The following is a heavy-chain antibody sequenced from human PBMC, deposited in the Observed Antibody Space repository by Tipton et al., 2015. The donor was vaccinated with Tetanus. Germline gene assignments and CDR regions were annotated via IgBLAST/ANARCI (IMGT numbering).Heavy chain of an antibody. J-gene: IGHJ4*02. V-gene: IGHV3-23*01. CDR2: VSGRGSST. CDR3: AKGLWYSSSSYFDY. D-gene: IGHD6-6*01. Sequence: SLRLSCAASGFTFRSYAMSWVRQAPGKGLEWVSAVSGRGSSTYYADSVKGRFTISRDSSKNTLYLQMNSLRAEDTAVYYCAKGLWYSSSSYFDYWGQGPLVTVSS. CDR1: GFTFRSYA.